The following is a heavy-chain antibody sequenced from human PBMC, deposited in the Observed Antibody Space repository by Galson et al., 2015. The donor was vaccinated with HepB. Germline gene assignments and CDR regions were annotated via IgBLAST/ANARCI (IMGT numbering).Heavy chain of an antibody. V-gene: IGHV1-2*02. CDR1: GYTFTGYY. Sequence: SVKVSCKASGYTFTGYYMHWVRQAPGQGLEWMGWINPNSGGTNYAQKFQGRVTMTRDTSISTAYMELIRLRSDDTAVYYFARVPPGSSSWYDSPFDYWGQGTLVTVSS. CDR2: INPNSGGT. J-gene: IGHJ4*02. CDR3: ARVPPGSSSWYDSPFDY. D-gene: IGHD6-13*01.